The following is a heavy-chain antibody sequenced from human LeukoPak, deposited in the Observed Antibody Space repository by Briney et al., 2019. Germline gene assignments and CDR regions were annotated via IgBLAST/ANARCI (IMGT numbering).Heavy chain of an antibody. D-gene: IGHD2/OR15-2a*01. V-gene: IGHV1-2*02. J-gene: IGHJ4*02. CDR2: INPNSGGT. CDR1: GYTFTGYY. Sequence: ASVKVSCKASGYTFTGYYIHWVRQAPGQGLEWMGWINPNSGGTNYAQKFQGRVTMTRDTSISTAYMELSRLRSDDTAVYYCARAPPVARGEYYFDYWGQGTLVTVSS. CDR3: ARAPPVARGEYYFDY.